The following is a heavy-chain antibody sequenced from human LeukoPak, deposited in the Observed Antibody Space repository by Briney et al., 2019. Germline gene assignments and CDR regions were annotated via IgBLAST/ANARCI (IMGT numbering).Heavy chain of an antibody. D-gene: IGHD6-13*01. V-gene: IGHV3-23*01. CDR1: GFTFSDDA. CDR2: ISGSGGTT. CDR3: ARISSSWFFDF. Sequence: PGGSLRLSCAASGFTFSDDAMSWVRQAPGKGLEWVSTISGSGGTTYYGDSVKGWFTISRDNSKNTLYLQMDTLRADDTAVYYCARISSSWFFDFWGQGTLVILSS. J-gene: IGHJ4*02.